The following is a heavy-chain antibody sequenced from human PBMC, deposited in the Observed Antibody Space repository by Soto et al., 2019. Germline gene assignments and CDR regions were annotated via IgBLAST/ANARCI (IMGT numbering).Heavy chain of an antibody. J-gene: IGHJ6*03. CDR2: IYYSGST. CDR3: ARDSLREWEQYYYYCMDV. CDR1: GGSISSYY. Sequence: SETLSLTCTVSGGSISSYYWSWIRQPPGKGLEWIGYIYYSGSTNYNPSLKSRITISVDTSKNQFSLKLNSVTAADTAVYYCARDSLREWEQYYYYCMDVWGKGTTVTVSS. V-gene: IGHV4-59*01. D-gene: IGHD1-26*01.